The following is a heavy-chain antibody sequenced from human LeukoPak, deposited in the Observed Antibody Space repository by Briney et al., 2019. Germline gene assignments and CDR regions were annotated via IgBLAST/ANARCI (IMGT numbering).Heavy chain of an antibody. D-gene: IGHD6-19*01. CDR3: GRGSSSGWYIDY. J-gene: IGHJ4*02. V-gene: IGHV3-11*01. CDR1: GFTFSDYY. CDR2: ISSSGSTI. Sequence: GGSLRLSCAASGFTFSDYYMSWIRQAPGKGLEWVSYISSSGSTIYYADSVKGRFTISRDNTKKSLYLQMNSLRAEDTAVYYCGRGSSSGWYIDYWGQGTLVTVSS.